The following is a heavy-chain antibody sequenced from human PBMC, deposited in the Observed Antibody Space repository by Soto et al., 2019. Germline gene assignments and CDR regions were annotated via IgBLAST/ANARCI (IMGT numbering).Heavy chain of an antibody. Sequence: GESLQISCAASGFTFSDYYMYWIRQAPGKGLDWVSYISNSGTTIYYADSVKGRFTISRDNAKNTLFLQMNSLRAEDTAVYYCARRLGYCSGGSCPTDSWGQGTLVTVSS. J-gene: IGHJ4*02. D-gene: IGHD2-15*01. V-gene: IGHV3-11*01. CDR1: GFTFSDYY. CDR2: ISNSGTTI. CDR3: ARRLGYCSGGSCPTDS.